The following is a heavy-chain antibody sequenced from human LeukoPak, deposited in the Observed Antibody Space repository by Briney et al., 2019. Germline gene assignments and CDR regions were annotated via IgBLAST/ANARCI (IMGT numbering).Heavy chain of an antibody. CDR2: TIHVYGTT. D-gene: IGHD3-3*01. Sequence: SVKVSCKGSVGTFINCALSWVRQAPGQGLEWVGGTIHVYGTTKYAQNLQGRVKVTADGSTSTAYLEMSSLRSEDQAIYYCASPMKYYDVWRGYPPFDHWAQGPLVPVSS. CDR1: VGTFINCA. V-gene: IGHV1-69*13. CDR3: ASPMKYYDVWRGYPPFDH. J-gene: IGHJ4*02.